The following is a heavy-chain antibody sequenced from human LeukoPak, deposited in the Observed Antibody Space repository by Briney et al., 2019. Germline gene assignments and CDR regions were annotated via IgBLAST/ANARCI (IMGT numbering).Heavy chain of an antibody. Sequence: SETLSLNCTVSGGSISSSNYYWGWIRQPPGKGLEWIGSIYYSGSTYYNPSLKSRVTISVDTSKNQFSLKLSSVTAADTAVYYCARQIIYYYYMDVWGKGTTVTVSS. D-gene: IGHD3-10*01. J-gene: IGHJ6*03. CDR1: GGSISSSNYY. CDR2: IYYSGST. V-gene: IGHV4-39*01. CDR3: ARQIIYYYYMDV.